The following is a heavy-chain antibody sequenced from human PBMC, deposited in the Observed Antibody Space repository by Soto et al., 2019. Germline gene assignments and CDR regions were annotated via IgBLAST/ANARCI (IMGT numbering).Heavy chain of an antibody. CDR2: LYSGGSL. CDR1: GFTVSGNY. D-gene: IGHD6-19*01. J-gene: IGHJ5*01. CDR3: VRGISVTAIQGGCFAS. Sequence: PGGSLRLSCAASGFTVSGNYMSWVRQAPGKGLEWVSVLYSGGSLYYTDSVRGRFTISRDNSKNTLYLQMNSLRVEDTALYYCVRGISVTAIQGGCFASWGQGTQVTVS. V-gene: IGHV3-53*01.